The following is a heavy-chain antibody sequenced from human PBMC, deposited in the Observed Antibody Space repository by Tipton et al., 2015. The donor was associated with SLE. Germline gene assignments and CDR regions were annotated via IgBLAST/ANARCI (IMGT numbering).Heavy chain of an antibody. D-gene: IGHD1-26*01. CDR1: GFRFGDYA. J-gene: IGHJ4*02. CDR3: ARDLPYSGSYYLDY. V-gene: IGHV3-74*01. Sequence: SLRLSCAASGFRFGDYAVSWVRQAPGKGLVWVSRINSDGSSTSYADSVKGRFTISRDNAKNTLFLQMNSLRVEDTALYYCARDLPYSGSYYLDYWGQGTLVTVSS. CDR2: INSDGSST.